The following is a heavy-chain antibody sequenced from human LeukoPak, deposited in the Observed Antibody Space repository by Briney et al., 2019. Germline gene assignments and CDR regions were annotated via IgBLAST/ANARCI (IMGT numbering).Heavy chain of an antibody. CDR1: GFTFSNYW. CDR2: INPDGSRI. V-gene: IGHV3-74*01. Sequence: GGSLRLSCAASGFTFSNYWMHWVRQAPGKGPVWVSRINPDGSRIDYAESVRGRFTISRDSAKNTLYLQMNSLRAEDTAVYYCSRDFVGADDYWGQGTLVTVSS. CDR3: SRDFVGADDY. D-gene: IGHD1-26*01. J-gene: IGHJ4*02.